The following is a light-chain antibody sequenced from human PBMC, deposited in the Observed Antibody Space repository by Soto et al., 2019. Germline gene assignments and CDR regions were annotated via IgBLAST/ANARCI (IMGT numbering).Light chain of an antibody. V-gene: IGKV4-1*01. CDR2: WAS. CDR3: QQHYSSPHT. J-gene: IGKJ2*01. Sequence: DIVMTQSPDSLAVSLGERATINCKSSQSVLYSSNNKNYLNWFQQKPGQPPRLLIHWASARESGVPDRFSGSGSGTDFTLTISSLQAEDVAVYFCQQHYSSPHTFGQGTRLEIK. CDR1: QSVLYSSNNKNY.